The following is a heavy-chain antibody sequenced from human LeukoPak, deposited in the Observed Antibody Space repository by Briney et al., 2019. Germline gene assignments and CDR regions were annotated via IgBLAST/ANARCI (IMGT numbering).Heavy chain of an antibody. J-gene: IGHJ6*02. CDR1: GFTFSSYA. CDR2: ISGSGGST. Sequence: SGGSLRLSCAASGFTFSSYAMSWVRQAPGKGLEWVSAISGSGGSTYYADSVKGRFTISRDNSKNTLYLQMNSLRAEDTAVYYCAKDFPRSSLVVAATPRYYGMDVWGQGTTVTVSS. D-gene: IGHD2-15*01. CDR3: AKDFPRSSLVVAATPRYYGMDV. V-gene: IGHV3-23*01.